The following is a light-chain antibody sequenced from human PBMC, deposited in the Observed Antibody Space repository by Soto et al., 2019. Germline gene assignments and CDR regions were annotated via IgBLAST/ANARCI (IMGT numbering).Light chain of an antibody. CDR3: QSYDSSLTVV. CDR2: GNI. J-gene: IGLJ2*01. CDR1: SSNIGAGYD. Sequence: QAVVTQPPSVSGAPGQRVTISCTGSSSNIGAGYDVHWYQQVPGTAPKLLIYGNINRPSGVPDRFSGSKSGTSASLAITGLQADDEADYYCQSYDSSLTVVFDGGTKLTVL. V-gene: IGLV1-40*01.